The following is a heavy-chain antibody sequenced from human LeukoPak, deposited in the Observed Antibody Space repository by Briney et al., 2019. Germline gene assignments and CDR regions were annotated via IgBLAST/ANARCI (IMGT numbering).Heavy chain of an antibody. CDR2: IYYSGST. CDR1: GGSISSGDYY. J-gene: IGHJ4*02. CDR3: ARAYGDYYGGFDY. Sequence: SETLSLTCTVSGGSISSGDYYWSWIRQPPGKGLEWIGYIYYSGSTYYNPSPKSRVTISVDTSKNQFSLKLSSVTAADTAVYYCARAYGDYYGGFDYWGQGTLVTVSS. V-gene: IGHV4-30-4*08. D-gene: IGHD4-17*01.